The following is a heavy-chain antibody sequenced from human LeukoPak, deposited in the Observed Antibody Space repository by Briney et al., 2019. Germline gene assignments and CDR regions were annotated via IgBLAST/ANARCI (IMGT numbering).Heavy chain of an antibody. CDR1: GFTFSSYA. D-gene: IGHD1-26*01. J-gene: IGHJ6*02. CDR2: ISGSGGST. V-gene: IGHV3-23*01. CDR3: AKGRIVGATFYYYYGMDV. Sequence: GGSLRLSCAASGFTFSSYAMSWVGQAPGRGLEWVSAISGSGGSTYYADSVKGRFTISRDNSKNTLYLQMNSLRAEDTAVYYCAKGRIVGATFYYYYGMDVWGQGTTVTVSS.